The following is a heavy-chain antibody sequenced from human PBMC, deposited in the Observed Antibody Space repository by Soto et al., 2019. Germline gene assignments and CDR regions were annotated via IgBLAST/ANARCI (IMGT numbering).Heavy chain of an antibody. Sequence: PGGSLRLSCAASGFTFTGFWMTWVRQASGRGLEWVANIKQDGDEKYYVDSVKGRFTISRDNAKNSLYLQMNSLRAEDTAVYYCVRAIWFGEFVDYWGQGALVTVSS. CDR2: IKQDGDEK. D-gene: IGHD3-10*01. CDR3: VRAIWFGEFVDY. V-gene: IGHV3-7*01. J-gene: IGHJ4*02. CDR1: GFTFTGFW.